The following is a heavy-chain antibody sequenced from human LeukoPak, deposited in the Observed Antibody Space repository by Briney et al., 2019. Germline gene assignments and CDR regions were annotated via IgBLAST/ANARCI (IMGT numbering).Heavy chain of an antibody. J-gene: IGHJ4*02. Sequence: GRSLILSCAASGFTFSSYAMHWVRQAPGKGLEWVAVTSYDGSNKYYADSVKGRFTISRDNSKNTLYLQMNSLRAEDTAVYYCARDVYSSGWYYFDYWGQGTLVTVSS. CDR3: ARDVYSSGWYYFDY. CDR1: GFTFSSYA. V-gene: IGHV3-30*04. CDR2: TSYDGSNK. D-gene: IGHD6-19*01.